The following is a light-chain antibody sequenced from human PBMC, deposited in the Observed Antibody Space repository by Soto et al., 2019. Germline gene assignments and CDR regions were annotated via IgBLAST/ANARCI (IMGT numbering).Light chain of an antibody. J-gene: IGLJ3*02. CDR1: SSDVGRYDY. CDR3: SSYAGSDNFWV. V-gene: IGLV2-8*01. CDR2: DVT. Sequence: QSALTQPPSASGSPGQSVTISCTGTSSDVGRYDYVSWYQQHPGKAPKLIICDVTKRPSGVPDRFSGSKSGNTASLIVSRLQAEDEADYYCSSYAGSDNFWVFGGGTSSPS.